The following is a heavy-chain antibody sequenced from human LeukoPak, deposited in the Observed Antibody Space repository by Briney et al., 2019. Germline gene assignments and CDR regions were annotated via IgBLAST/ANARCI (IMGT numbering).Heavy chain of an antibody. CDR2: IYHSGST. D-gene: IGHD1-26*01. J-gene: IGHJ3*02. CDR3: ARVWQVENRYSGTYYYAFDI. Sequence: PSETLSLTCTVSGGSISSSSYYWGWIRQPPGKGLEWIGSIYHSGSTYYNPSLKSRVTISVDTSKNQFSLKLSSVTAADTAVYYCARVWQVENRYSGTYYYAFDIWGQGTMVTVSS. CDR1: GGSISSSSYY. V-gene: IGHV4-39*07.